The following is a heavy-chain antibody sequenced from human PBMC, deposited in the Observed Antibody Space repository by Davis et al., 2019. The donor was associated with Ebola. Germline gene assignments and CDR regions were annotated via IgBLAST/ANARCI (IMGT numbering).Heavy chain of an antibody. CDR1: GFTFSSYS. D-gene: IGHD2-8*02. V-gene: IGHV3-21*01. CDR2: ISSSSSYI. CDR3: ARITGGVWYNYYYYDMDV. J-gene: IGHJ6*02. Sequence: PGGSLTLSCAASGFTFSSYSLNWVRQAPGKGLEWVSSISSSSSYIYYADSVKGRFTISRDNAKNSLYLQMNSLRAEDTAVYYCARITGGVWYNYYYYDMDVWGQGTTVTVSS.